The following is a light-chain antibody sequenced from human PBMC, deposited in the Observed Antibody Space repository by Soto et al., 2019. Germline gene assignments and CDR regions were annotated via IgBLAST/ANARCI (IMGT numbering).Light chain of an antibody. Sequence: QAVVTQPPSASGTPGQRVTISCSGSSSNIGSNSVNWYQQLPGTAPKLLIYNNNQRPSGVPDRFSGSKSGTSASLAISGLQSEDESDYYCAAWDDSLDGPIFGTGTKLTVL. CDR1: SSNIGSNS. J-gene: IGLJ1*01. V-gene: IGLV1-44*01. CDR3: AAWDDSLDGPI. CDR2: NNN.